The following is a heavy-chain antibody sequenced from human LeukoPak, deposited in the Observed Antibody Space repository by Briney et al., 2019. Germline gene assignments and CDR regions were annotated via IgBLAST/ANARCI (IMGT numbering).Heavy chain of an antibody. D-gene: IGHD1-26*01. Sequence: GASVKVSCKASGYTFTGYYMRWVRQAPGQGLEWMGWINPNSGGTNYAQKFQGRVTMTRDTSISTAYMELSRLRSDDTAVYYCARDSSGSYLYWGQGTLVTVSS. J-gene: IGHJ4*02. CDR2: INPNSGGT. CDR3: ARDSSGSYLY. CDR1: GYTFTGYY. V-gene: IGHV1-2*02.